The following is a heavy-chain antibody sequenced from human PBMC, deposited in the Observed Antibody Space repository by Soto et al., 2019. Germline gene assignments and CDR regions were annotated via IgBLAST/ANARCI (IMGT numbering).Heavy chain of an antibody. CDR1: GGSISSSSYY. J-gene: IGHJ4*02. Sequence: PSETLSLTCTVSGGSISSSSYYWGWIRQPPGKGLEWIGSIYYSGSTYYNPSLKSRVTISVDTSKNQFSLKLSSVTAADTAVYYCASRRITMVRGVIRLNFDGWGQGTLVIVSS. D-gene: IGHD3-10*01. V-gene: IGHV4-39*01. CDR3: ASRRITMVRGVIRLNFDG. CDR2: IYYSGST.